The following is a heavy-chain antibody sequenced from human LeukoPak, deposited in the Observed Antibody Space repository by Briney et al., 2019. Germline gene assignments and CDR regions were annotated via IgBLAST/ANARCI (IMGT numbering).Heavy chain of an antibody. D-gene: IGHD2-21*02. Sequence: GGSLRLSCAASGFTFDDYGMSWVRQAPGKGLEWVSSISSSSSYIYYADSVKGRFTISRDNAKNSLYLQMNSLRAEDTAVYYCARGEPAYCGGDSPEFDYWGQGTLVTVSS. J-gene: IGHJ4*02. CDR3: ARGEPAYCGGDSPEFDY. CDR1: GFTFDDYG. V-gene: IGHV3-21*01. CDR2: ISSSSSYI.